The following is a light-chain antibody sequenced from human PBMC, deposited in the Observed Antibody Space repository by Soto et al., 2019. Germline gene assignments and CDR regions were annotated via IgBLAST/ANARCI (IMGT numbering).Light chain of an antibody. Sequence: QSVLTQPASLSGSPGQSIIISCTGASGDVGSYNLVSWYPHHPGKAPKIMIYEVSKRPSGVSNRFSGSKSGNTASLTISELQSEDEADYYCCSYAGSYTYVFGIGTKLTVL. CDR1: SGDVGSYNL. J-gene: IGLJ1*01. V-gene: IGLV2-23*02. CDR3: CSYAGSYTYV. CDR2: EVS.